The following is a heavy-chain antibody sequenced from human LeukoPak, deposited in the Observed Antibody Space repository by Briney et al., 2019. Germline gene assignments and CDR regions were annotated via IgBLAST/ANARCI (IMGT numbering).Heavy chain of an antibody. D-gene: IGHD1-26*01. Sequence: GGSLRLSCAASGFTFSNYGIHWVRQAPGKGLEWVAVISNDGSNKYYADSVKGRFTISRDNSENTLYLQMNSLRAEDTAVYYCAKETGRWELGWGQGTLVTVSS. CDR3: AKETGRWELG. V-gene: IGHV3-30*18. J-gene: IGHJ4*02. CDR2: ISNDGSNK. CDR1: GFTFSNYG.